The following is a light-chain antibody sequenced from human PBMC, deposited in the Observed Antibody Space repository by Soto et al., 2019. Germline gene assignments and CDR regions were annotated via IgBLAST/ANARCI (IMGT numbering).Light chain of an antibody. V-gene: IGKV1-5*01. Sequence: DIQMTQSPSTLSASVGDRVTITCRASQSISSWLAWYQQKPGKGPKLLIYDASSLESGVPSRFSGSVSGTEFTLTISSLQPDDSATYYCQQYKSYSPITFGQGTRLEIK. J-gene: IGKJ5*01. CDR2: DAS. CDR1: QSISSW. CDR3: QQYKSYSPIT.